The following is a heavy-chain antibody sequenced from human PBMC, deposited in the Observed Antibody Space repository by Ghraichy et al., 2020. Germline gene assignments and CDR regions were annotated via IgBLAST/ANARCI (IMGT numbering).Heavy chain of an antibody. Sequence: GGSLRLSCSAAGFTFNTYSMHWVHQAPGKGLEWVAVISHDGKSQYYADSVKGRFTISRDNSKNTVFLQMNSLRAGDTAVYYCARDIKSSYWSYYFFAMDVWGHGTTVTVSS. CDR3: ARDIKSSYWSYYFFAMDV. J-gene: IGHJ6*02. CDR2: ISHDGKSQ. CDR1: GFTFNTYS. D-gene: IGHD2-8*02. V-gene: IGHV3-30*04.